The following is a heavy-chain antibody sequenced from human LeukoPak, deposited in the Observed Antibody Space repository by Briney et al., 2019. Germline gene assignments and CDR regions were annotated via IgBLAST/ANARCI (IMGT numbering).Heavy chain of an antibody. J-gene: IGHJ4*02. CDR3: ARGRKLDY. V-gene: IGHV1-8*01. Sequence: GXGLEWMGWMNPNSGNTGYAQKFQGRVTMTRNTSISTAYMELSSLRSEDTAVYYCARGRKLDYWGQGTLVTVSS. CDR2: MNPNSGNT.